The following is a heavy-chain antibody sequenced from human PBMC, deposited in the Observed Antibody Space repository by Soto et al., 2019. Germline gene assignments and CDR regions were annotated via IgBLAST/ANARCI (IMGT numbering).Heavy chain of an antibody. J-gene: IGHJ4*02. D-gene: IGHD4-17*01. V-gene: IGHV1-69*02. CDR3: ARGTPVPTYFFDF. CDR1: GGTSSSYT. CDR2: IIPMFGIA. Sequence: QVQMVQSGAEVKKPGSSVKVSCTASGGTSSSYTINWVRQAPGQGLEWMGRIIPMFGIAKYSQKFQGRVTITADRSSKTAYMELSSLTSEDTAVCYCARGTPVPTYFFDFWGQGSLLTVSS.